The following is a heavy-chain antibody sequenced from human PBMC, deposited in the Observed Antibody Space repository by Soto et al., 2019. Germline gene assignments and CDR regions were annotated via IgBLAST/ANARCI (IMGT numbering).Heavy chain of an antibody. CDR3: VNTRSTVQSPPV. CDR1: GLTCSMFS. D-gene: IGHD4-4*01. CDR2: ISSNGDST. V-gene: IGHV3-64D*06. Sequence: PRGSLRLSCSAAGLTCSMFSMHWVRQAPGKGLEYVSGISSNGDSTYYADSVKGRFTISRDNSKNTLYLQMSSLRAVDTAVYYSVNTRSTVQSPPVCGQVPLVTV. J-gene: IGHJ4*02.